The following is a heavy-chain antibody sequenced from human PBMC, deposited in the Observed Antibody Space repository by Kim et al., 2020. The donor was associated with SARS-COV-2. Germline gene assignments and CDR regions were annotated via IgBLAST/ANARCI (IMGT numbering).Heavy chain of an antibody. V-gene: IGHV3-23*01. J-gene: IGHJ4*02. CDR1: GFTFSSYA. Sequence: GGSLRLSCAASGFTFSSYAMSWVRQAPGKGLEWVSAISGSGGSTYYADSVKGRFTISRDNSKNTLYLQMNSLRAEDTAVYYCAKGAYYDYVWGSYRPIWDDYWGQGTLVTVSS. CDR3: AKGAYYDYVWGSYRPIWDDY. CDR2: ISGSGGST. D-gene: IGHD3-16*02.